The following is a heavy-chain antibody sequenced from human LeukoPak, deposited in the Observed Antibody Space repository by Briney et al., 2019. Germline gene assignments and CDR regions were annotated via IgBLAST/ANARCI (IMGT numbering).Heavy chain of an antibody. D-gene: IGHD3-22*01. CDR3: ARGPYYYDSSGRYDAFDI. CDR2: MNPNSGKT. J-gene: IGHJ3*02. V-gene: IGHV1-8*03. Sequence: GASVKVSCKASGYTFTSYDINWVRQATGQGLEWMGWMNPNSGKTGYAQKFQGRVTITRNTSISTAYMELSSLRSEDTAVYYCARGPYYYDSSGRYDAFDIWGQGTMVTVSS. CDR1: GYTFTSYD.